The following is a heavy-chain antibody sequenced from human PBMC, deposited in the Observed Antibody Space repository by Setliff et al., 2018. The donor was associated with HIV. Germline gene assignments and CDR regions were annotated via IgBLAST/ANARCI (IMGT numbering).Heavy chain of an antibody. D-gene: IGHD3-16*01. CDR1: GFTFSSYV. CDR3: ARGRCSDAACFFDY. J-gene: IGHJ4*02. V-gene: IGHV3-30*02. CDR2: IRNDGSDK. Sequence: PGGSLRLSCAASGFTFSSYVMHWVRQAPGKGLEWVAYIRNDGSDKYAAVSLRGRFTISRDNSKNTLYLQMNSLRTEDTAVYFCARGRCSDAACFFDYWGQGTLVTVSS.